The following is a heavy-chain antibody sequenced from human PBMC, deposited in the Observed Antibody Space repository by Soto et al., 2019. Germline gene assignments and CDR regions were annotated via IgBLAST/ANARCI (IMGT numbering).Heavy chain of an antibody. CDR1: GYNFSAFW. CDR2: IDPSDSYT. D-gene: IGHD1-1*01. CDR3: ARVYKNWFDS. Sequence: PGESLKISCKTSGYNFSAFWIHWVRQMPGKGLEWLGKIDPSDSYTNYSPSFEGHITISTDNSITTAYLQWSSLRASDTALYFCARVYKNWFDSWAQGTMVTVPS. J-gene: IGHJ5*01. V-gene: IGHV5-10-1*01.